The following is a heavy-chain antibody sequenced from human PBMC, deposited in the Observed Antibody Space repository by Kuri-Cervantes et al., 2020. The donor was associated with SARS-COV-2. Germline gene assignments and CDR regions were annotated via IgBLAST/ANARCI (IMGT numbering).Heavy chain of an antibody. D-gene: IGHD3-10*01. V-gene: IGHV3-21*04. CDR1: GFTFSSYS. J-gene: IGHJ5*02. CDR2: ISSSSSYI. CDR3: ARDLNYYYGSGSYFSWFDP. Sequence: GGSLRLSCAASGFTFSSYSMNWVRQAPGKGLEWVSSISSSSSYIYYADSVKGRFTISRDNSKNTLYLQMNSLRAEDTAVYYCARDLNYYYGSGSYFSWFDPWGQGTLVTVSS.